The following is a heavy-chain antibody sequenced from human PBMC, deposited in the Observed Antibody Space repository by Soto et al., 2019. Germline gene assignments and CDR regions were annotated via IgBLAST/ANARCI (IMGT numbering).Heavy chain of an antibody. CDR3: ASPPLHCGGDCYYVY. D-gene: IGHD2-21*02. J-gene: IGHJ4*02. V-gene: IGHV4-39*01. CDR2: MYYSGST. Sequence: QLQLQESGPGLVKPSETLSLTCTVSGGSISSSSYYWGWIRQPPGKGLEWIGSMYYSGSTYYNPSLKSRVTISVDTSKNQFSLNLSSVTAADTAVYYCASPPLHCGGDCYYVYWGQGTLVTVSS. CDR1: GGSISSSSYY.